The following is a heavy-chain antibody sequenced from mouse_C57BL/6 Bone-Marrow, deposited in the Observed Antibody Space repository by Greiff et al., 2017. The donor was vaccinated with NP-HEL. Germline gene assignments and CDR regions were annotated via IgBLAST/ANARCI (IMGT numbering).Heavy chain of an antibody. CDR3: ARGRIFYAMDY. J-gene: IGHJ4*01. CDR2: SRNKANDYTT. V-gene: IGHV7-1*01. Sequence: EVKLMESGGGLVQSGRSLRLSCATSGFTFSDFYMEWVRQAPGKGLEWIAASRNKANDYTTEYSASVKGRFIVSRDTSQSILYLQMNALRAEDTAIYYCARGRIFYAMDYWGQGTSVTVSS. CDR1: GFTFSDFY.